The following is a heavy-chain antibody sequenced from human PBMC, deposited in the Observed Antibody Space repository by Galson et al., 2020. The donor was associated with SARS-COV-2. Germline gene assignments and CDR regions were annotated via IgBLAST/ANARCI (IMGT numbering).Heavy chain of an antibody. D-gene: IGHD6-13*01. CDR1: GFTFSSYG. Sequence: GGSLRLSCAASGFTFSSYGIHWVRQAPGKGLEWVAFIRYDGINKYYADSVKGRLTISRDNSKNTLYLQMNSLRAEDTAVYFCAKDPSKYSTTWYGDCLDDWGQGTLVTVSS. CDR3: AKDPSKYSTTWYGDCLDD. V-gene: IGHV3-30*02. J-gene: IGHJ4*02. CDR2: IRYDGINK.